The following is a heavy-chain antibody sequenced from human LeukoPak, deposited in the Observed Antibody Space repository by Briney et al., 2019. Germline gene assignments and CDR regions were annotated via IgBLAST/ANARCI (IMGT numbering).Heavy chain of an antibody. CDR1: GFTSSNYG. J-gene: IGHJ4*02. CDR2: ISYDGSNK. CDR3: AKGIPADY. V-gene: IGHV3-30*18. D-gene: IGHD2-2*01. Sequence: PGRSLRLSCAASGFTSSNYGMHWVRQAPGKGLEWVAIISYDGSNKYYADSVKGRFTISRDNSKNTLYLQMDSLRAEDTAIYYCAKGIPADYWGQGTLVTVSS.